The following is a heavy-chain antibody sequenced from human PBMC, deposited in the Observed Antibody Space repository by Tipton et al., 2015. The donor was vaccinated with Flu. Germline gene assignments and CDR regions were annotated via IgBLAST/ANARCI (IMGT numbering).Heavy chain of an antibody. CDR3: ARSPSYSGSGNYPYYFDF. V-gene: IGHV4-61*02. D-gene: IGHD3-10*01. CDR2: IYTTGST. Sequence: TLSLTCSVSGGSFSSGSYYWTWIRQSAGNGLEWIGRIYTTGSTNYNPSLKSRVTLSVDTTENQFSLKLSSVTAAGTAVYYCARSPSYSGSGNYPYYFDFWGQGTLVTVSS. J-gene: IGHJ4*02. CDR1: GGSFSSGSYY.